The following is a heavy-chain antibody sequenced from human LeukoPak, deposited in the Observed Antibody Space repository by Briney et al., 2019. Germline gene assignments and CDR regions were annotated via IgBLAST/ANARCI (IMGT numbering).Heavy chain of an antibody. CDR1: GDSISSNSS. CDR3: ARGGQGDGYSADEAFDI. D-gene: IGHD5-18*01. CDR2: TYYRSKWYN. V-gene: IGHV6-1*01. Sequence: SQTLSLTCAIFGDSISSNSSWNWIRQSPSRGLEWLGRTYYRSKWYNDYVVSVKSRVNINPDTSKNQFSLQLNSETPEDTAVYYCARGGQGDGYSADEAFDIWGQGTMVTVS. J-gene: IGHJ3*02.